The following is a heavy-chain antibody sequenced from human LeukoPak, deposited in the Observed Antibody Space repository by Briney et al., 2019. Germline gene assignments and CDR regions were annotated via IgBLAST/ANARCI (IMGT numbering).Heavy chain of an antibody. D-gene: IGHD3-22*01. J-gene: IGHJ4*02. V-gene: IGHV4-59*01. CDR3: ARGGMSTYYDSGGYYSY. Sequence: IPSETLSLTCAVYGGSFSGYYWSWIRQPPGKGLEWIGYVSYSGETNFNPSLRSRVTMSVDTSKNHISLKLSSVNAADTAVYYCARGGMSTYYDSGGYYSYWGQGTLVTVSS. CDR2: VSYSGET. CDR1: GGSFSGYY.